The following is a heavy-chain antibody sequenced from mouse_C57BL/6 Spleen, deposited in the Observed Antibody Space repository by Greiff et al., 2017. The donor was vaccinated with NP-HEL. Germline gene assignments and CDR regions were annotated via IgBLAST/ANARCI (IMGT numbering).Heavy chain of an antibody. D-gene: IGHD2-1*01. V-gene: IGHV5-15*04. Sequence: EVKVEESGGGLVQPGGSLKLSCAASGFTFSDYGMAWVRQAPRKGPEWVAFISNLAYSIYYADTVTGRFTISRENAKNTLYLEMSSLRSEDTAMYYCARLGGNYDYAMDYWGQGTSVTVSS. CDR3: ARLGGNYDYAMDY. CDR2: ISNLAYSI. J-gene: IGHJ4*01. CDR1: GFTFSDYG.